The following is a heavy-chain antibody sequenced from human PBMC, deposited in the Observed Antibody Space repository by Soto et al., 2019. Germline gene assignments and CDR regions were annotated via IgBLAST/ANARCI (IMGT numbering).Heavy chain of an antibody. J-gene: IGHJ6*02. CDR3: ARQGFGQLHGLVDV. CDR2: INHSGLT. Sequence: SETLSLTCSVSGGSITSHYCSWFRQPPGKGLERIGYINHSGLTSYNPSLKSRVTMSVDTSKNHFSLKVNSVTAADTALYYCARQGFGQLHGLVDVWGPGTTVTVS. D-gene: IGHD3-10*01. CDR1: GGSITSHY. V-gene: IGHV4-59*08.